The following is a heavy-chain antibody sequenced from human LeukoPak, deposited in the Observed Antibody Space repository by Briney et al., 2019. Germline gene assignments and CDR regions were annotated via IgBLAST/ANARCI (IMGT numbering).Heavy chain of an antibody. V-gene: IGHV4-34*01. CDR2: INHSGST. CDR1: GGSFSGYY. Sequence: SETLSLTCAVYGGSFSGYYWSWIRQPPGKGLEWIGEINHSGSTNYNPSLKSRVTISVDTSKNQFSLKLSSVTAADTAVYYCARHSVSYVLSIAARRFDYWGQGTLVTVSS. D-gene: IGHD6-6*01. CDR3: ARHSVSYVLSIAARRFDY. J-gene: IGHJ4*02.